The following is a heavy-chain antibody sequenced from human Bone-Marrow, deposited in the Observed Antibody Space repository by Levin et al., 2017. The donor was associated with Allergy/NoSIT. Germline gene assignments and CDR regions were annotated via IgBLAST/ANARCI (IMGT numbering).Heavy chain of an antibody. J-gene: IGHJ5*02. D-gene: IGHD6-19*01. Sequence: KAGGSLRLSCAASGFPFSDDYMAWIRQLPGKGLQWVASISRSSHYTEYADSVKGRFTISRDNGKNSLFLQMNSLRAEDTAVYYCATDRIAVGAPYFFDHWGQGTQVTVSS. CDR2: ISRSSHYT. V-gene: IGHV3-11*05. CDR3: ATDRIAVGAPYFFDH. CDR1: GFPFSDDY.